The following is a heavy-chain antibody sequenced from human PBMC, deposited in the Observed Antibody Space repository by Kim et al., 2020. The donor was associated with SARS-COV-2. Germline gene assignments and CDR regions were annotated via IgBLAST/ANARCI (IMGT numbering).Heavy chain of an antibody. V-gene: IGHV4-59*01. Sequence: GSTTSTPPLKSRFPISVDTSKNQFSLKLGSVTAADTAVYYCARVINWFDPWGQGTLVTVSS. CDR2: GST. CDR3: ARVINWFDP. J-gene: IGHJ5*02.